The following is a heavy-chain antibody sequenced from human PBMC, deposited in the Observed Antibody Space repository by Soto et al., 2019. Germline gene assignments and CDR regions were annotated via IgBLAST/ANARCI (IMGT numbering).Heavy chain of an antibody. V-gene: IGHV3-30*18. CDR1: GFTFSSYG. J-gene: IGHJ6*02. D-gene: IGHD5-18*01. CDR2: ISYDGSNK. CDR3: AKDRGYSLLDYGMDV. Sequence: GGSLRLSCAASGFTFSSYGMHWVRQAPGKGLEWVAVISYDGSNKYYADSVKGRFTISRDNSKNTLYLQMNSLRAEDTAVYYCAKDRGYSLLDYGMDVWGQGTTVTVSS.